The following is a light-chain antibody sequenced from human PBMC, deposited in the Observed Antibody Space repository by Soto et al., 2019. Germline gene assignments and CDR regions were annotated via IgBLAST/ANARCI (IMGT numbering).Light chain of an antibody. Sequence: QSVLTQPASVSGSPGQSITISCTGTSSDVGAYNFVSWYQQHPGKLPKLMIFDVSRRPSGVSDRFSGSKSGNTASLTISGLQAEDEGDYYCISYTSSSTHVFGRGTKVTVL. CDR1: SSDVGAYNF. V-gene: IGLV2-14*03. J-gene: IGLJ1*01. CDR3: ISYTSSSTHV. CDR2: DVS.